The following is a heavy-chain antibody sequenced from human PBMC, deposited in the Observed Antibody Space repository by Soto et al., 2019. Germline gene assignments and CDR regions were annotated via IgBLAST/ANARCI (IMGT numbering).Heavy chain of an antibody. D-gene: IGHD2-15*01. CDR3: ARDHRGRTDAFDI. CDR2: ISAYNGNT. V-gene: IGHV1-18*01. Sequence: QVQLVQSGAEVKKPGASVKVSCKASGYTFTSFGISWVRQAPGQGLEWMGCISAYNGNTNYAENLQGRNTMPTDTPTSTAYMELRSLRTDDTAVYYCARDHRGRTDAFDIWGQGTMVTVSS. CDR1: GYTFTSFG. J-gene: IGHJ3*02.